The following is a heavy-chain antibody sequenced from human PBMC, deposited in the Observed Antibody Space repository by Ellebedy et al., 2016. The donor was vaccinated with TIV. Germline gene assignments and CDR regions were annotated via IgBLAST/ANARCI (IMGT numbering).Heavy chain of an antibody. V-gene: IGHV3-23*01. J-gene: IGHJ4*02. CDR1: GFTFSSYA. CDR2: ISGSDDTT. CDR3: AKEFIYGDYADY. Sequence: GESLKISCAASGFTFSSYAMSWVRQAPGKGLEWVSSISGSDDTTYYAGSVKGRFTISSDNSKNTLNLRRNSLRAENTAVYYCAKEFIYGDYADYWGQGTLVTVSS. D-gene: IGHD4-17*01.